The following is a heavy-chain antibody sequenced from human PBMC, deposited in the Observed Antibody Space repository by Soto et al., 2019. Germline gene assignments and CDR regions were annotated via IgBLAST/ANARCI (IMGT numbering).Heavy chain of an antibody. Sequence: PSETLSLTCTVSGGSISSYYWSWIRQPPGKGLEWIGYIYYSGSTNYNPSLKSRVTISVDTSKNQFSLKLSSVTAADTAVYYCARFAAVARWFDPWGQGTLVTVSS. CDR3: ARFAAVARWFDP. CDR2: IYYSGST. CDR1: GGSISSYY. D-gene: IGHD6-19*01. V-gene: IGHV4-59*01. J-gene: IGHJ5*02.